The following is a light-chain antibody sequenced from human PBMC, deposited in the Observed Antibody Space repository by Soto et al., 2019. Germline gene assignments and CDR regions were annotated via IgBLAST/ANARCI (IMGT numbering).Light chain of an antibody. Sequence: EIVLTQSPGTLSLSPGERATLSCRASQSITSTYSAWYQQKPGQPPRVIIYSTSTRATGVPDRFSGSGSGTDFTLTISSLEPEDLAVYYCQQYGGSWTFGQGTKVEIK. V-gene: IGKV3-20*01. J-gene: IGKJ1*01. CDR3: QQYGGSWT. CDR2: STS. CDR1: QSITSTY.